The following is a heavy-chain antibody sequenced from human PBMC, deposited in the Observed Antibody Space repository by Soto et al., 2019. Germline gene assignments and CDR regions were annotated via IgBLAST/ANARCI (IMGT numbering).Heavy chain of an antibody. V-gene: IGHV5-10-1*01. D-gene: IGHD5-12*01. Sequence: GESLKISCKGSGYSFTSYWISWVRQMPGKGLEWMGRIDPSDSYTNYSPSFQGHVTISADKSISTAYLQWSSLKASDTAMYYCARPNQKLSGYDYYYYYGMDVWGQGTTVTVSS. CDR3: ARPNQKLSGYDYYYYYGMDV. J-gene: IGHJ6*02. CDR1: GYSFTSYW. CDR2: IDPSDSYT.